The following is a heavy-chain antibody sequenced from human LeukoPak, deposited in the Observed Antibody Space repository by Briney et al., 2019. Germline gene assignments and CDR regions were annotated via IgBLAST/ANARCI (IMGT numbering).Heavy chain of an antibody. D-gene: IGHD2-15*01. J-gene: IGHJ3*02. Sequence: GGSLRLSCAASGFTFSSYGTHWVRQAPGKGLEWVAVIWYDGSSKYYADSVKGRFTISRDNSKNTLYLQMNSLRAEDTAVYYCAKVVDDAFDIWGQGTMVTVSS. CDR3: AKVVDDAFDI. V-gene: IGHV3-33*06. CDR2: IWYDGSSK. CDR1: GFTFSSYG.